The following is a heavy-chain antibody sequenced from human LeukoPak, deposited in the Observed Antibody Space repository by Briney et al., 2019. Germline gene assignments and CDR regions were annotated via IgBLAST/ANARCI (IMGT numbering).Heavy chain of an antibody. V-gene: IGHV4-59*01. CDR1: GGSISSYY. J-gene: IGHJ4*02. CDR2: IYSSGST. D-gene: IGHD2-15*01. Sequence: SSETLSLTCTVSGGSISSYYWIWIRQPPGKGLEWIGYIYSSGSTNYNPSLKSRVTISVDTSKNQFSLKLSSVTAADTAVYYCATRRGYCSGGNCNYYFDYWGQGTLVTVSS. CDR3: ATRRGYCSGGNCNYYFDY.